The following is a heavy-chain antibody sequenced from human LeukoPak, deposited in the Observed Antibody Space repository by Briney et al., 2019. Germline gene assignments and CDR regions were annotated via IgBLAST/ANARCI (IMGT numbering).Heavy chain of an antibody. Sequence: GGSLRLSCAASGFTFSSYSMNWVRQAPGKGLEWVSSISSSSNYIYYADSVKGRFTISRDNAKNSLYLQMNSLRAEDTAVYYCARDPYIVAVPATYFDYWGQGTLVTVSS. CDR1: GFTFSSYS. J-gene: IGHJ4*02. CDR3: ARDPYIVAVPATYFDY. D-gene: IGHD2-2*01. V-gene: IGHV3-21*01. CDR2: ISSSSNYI.